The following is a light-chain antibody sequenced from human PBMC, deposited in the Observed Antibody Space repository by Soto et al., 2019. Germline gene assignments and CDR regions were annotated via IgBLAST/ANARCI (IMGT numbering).Light chain of an antibody. Sequence: EIVMTQSPAALSVSPGERATLSCRASQSVSSDLAWYQQKPGQAPRLLIYAASTRATGIPARFGGSGSGTEFTLTISSLQSEDFAVYYCQQYNNWPLYTFGQGTKLEIK. J-gene: IGKJ2*01. V-gene: IGKV3-15*01. CDR1: QSVSSD. CDR2: AAS. CDR3: QQYNNWPLYT.